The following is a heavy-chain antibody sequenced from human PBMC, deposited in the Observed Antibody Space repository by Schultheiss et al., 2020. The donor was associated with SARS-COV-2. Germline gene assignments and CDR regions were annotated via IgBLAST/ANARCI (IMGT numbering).Heavy chain of an antibody. CDR2: ISANTGNT. V-gene: IGHV1-18*01. Sequence: ASVKVSCTTSGYTFTSQGISWVRQAPGQGLDWMGWISANTGNTHYAQKLQGRVTMTTDTSTSTAYMELRSLRSDDTAVYYCARGEVPTAFYGMDVWGQGTTVTVSS. J-gene: IGHJ6*02. D-gene: IGHD2-2*01. CDR3: ARGEVPTAFYGMDV. CDR1: GYTFTSQG.